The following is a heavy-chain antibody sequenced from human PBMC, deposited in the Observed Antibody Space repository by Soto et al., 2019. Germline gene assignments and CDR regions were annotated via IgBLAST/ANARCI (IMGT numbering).Heavy chain of an antibody. J-gene: IGHJ3*02. V-gene: IGHV4-34*01. CDR3: AKDGGYGYICGVGDI. D-gene: IGHD2-21*01. CDR2: INHSGST. CDR1: GGSFSGYY. Sequence: PSETLSLTCSVYGGSFSGYYWSWSRQPPWKGLEWIGEINHSGSTNYNPSLKSRVPISVDTSKNQFSLKLSSVTPAATAVYYCAKDGGYGYICGVGDIWGDGTMIT.